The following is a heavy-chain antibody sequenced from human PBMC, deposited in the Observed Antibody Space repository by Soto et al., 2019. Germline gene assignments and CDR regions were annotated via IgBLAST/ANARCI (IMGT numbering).Heavy chain of an antibody. D-gene: IGHD4-17*01. CDR1: GGTLRNYG. CDR3: SRGDATKIVVTTYYGMDV. V-gene: IGHV1-69*12. CDR2: IIPVFGTA. Sequence: QVQLVQSGAEVKKPGSSVRVSCKASGGTLRNYGISWVRQAPGQGLEWMGGIIPVFGTANYAQKFQGRVTITEDEATSTVDRDETSLRSEDTAVYYCSRGDATKIVVTTYYGMDVWGQGTTVTVSS. J-gene: IGHJ6*02.